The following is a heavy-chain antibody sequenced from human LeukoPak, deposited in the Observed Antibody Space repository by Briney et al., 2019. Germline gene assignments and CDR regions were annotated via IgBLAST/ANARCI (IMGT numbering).Heavy chain of an antibody. J-gene: IGHJ4*02. D-gene: IGHD1-1*01. CDR1: GFTFSRYS. Sequence: PGGSLRLSCAVSGFTFSRYSMSWVRQAPGKGLEGVSGISHLAAWADYADSVKGRFTISRDNAKNTLYLQMNNLGADDTGVYYCAKEMDHYKPFDNWGLGTLVTVSS. CDR3: AKEMDHYKPFDN. V-gene: IGHV3-23*01. CDR2: ISHLAAWA.